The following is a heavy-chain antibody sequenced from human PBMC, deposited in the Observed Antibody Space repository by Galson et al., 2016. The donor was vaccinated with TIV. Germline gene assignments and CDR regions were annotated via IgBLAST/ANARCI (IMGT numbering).Heavy chain of an antibody. Sequence: SLRLSCAASGFTFDDYAMHWVRQVPGKGLEWVSVISWNSGSTVYADSVKGRFTISRDNAENSLFLQMNSLRVEDTALYYCAKGQLRAARRFYYMDVWGKGTTVTVSS. CDR1: GFTFDDYA. CDR2: ISWNSGST. J-gene: IGHJ6*03. D-gene: IGHD4-17*01. CDR3: AKGQLRAARRFYYMDV. V-gene: IGHV3-9*01.